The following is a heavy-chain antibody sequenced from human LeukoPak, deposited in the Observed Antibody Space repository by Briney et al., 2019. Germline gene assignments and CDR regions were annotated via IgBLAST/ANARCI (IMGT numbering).Heavy chain of an antibody. V-gene: IGHV3-53*01. J-gene: IGHJ4*02. Sequence: GGSLRLSCEASGFIVSSNYMSWGRQAPGKGLEWVSVIYRGGSTYYADSVKGRFTISRDNSKNTLYLQMNSLRAEDAAVYYCARNEDYFDYWGQGTLVTVFS. CDR2: IYRGGST. CDR3: ARNEDYFDY. CDR1: GFIVSSNY.